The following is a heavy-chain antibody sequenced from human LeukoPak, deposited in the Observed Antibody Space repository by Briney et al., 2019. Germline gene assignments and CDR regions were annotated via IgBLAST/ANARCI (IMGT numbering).Heavy chain of an antibody. Sequence: GGSLRLSCAACGFNFEDYAMHWLRQGPGKGLEWVSLISGNGNNIYYADSVKGRFTISRDNSKNSLYLQMNSLRTEDTALYYCARELLPYYDFWSGYYGVFDYWGQGTLVTVSS. D-gene: IGHD3-3*01. CDR1: GFNFEDYA. CDR2: ISGNGNNI. CDR3: ARELLPYYDFWSGYYGVFDY. V-gene: IGHV3-43*02. J-gene: IGHJ4*02.